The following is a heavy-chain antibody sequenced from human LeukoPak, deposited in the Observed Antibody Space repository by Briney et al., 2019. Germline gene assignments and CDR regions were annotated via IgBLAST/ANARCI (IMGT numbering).Heavy chain of an antibody. CDR2: IYYSGST. CDR1: GGSIRSTSYY. V-gene: IGHV4-39*01. D-gene: IGHD3-3*01. CDR3: GRLFYDFWGGHYYYYMDV. Sequence: KSSETLSLTCTVSGGSIRSTSYYWGWIRQPPGKGLEWIGSIYYSGSTYYNPSLKSRVTISVDTSKNQFSLKLGSVTAADTAVYYCGRLFYDFWGGHYYYYMDVWGKGTTVTVSS. J-gene: IGHJ6*03.